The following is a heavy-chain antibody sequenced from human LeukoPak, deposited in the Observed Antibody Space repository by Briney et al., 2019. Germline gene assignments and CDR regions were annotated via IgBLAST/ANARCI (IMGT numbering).Heavy chain of an antibody. D-gene: IGHD3-16*02. CDR1: GGSISSSSYY. CDR3: ARLTGIVVGAFDY. J-gene: IGHJ4*02. CDR2: IYYSGST. Sequence: SETLSLTCTVSGGSISSSSYYWGWIRQPPGKGPEWIGGIYYSGSTYYNPSLKSRVTISVDTSKNQFSLKLSSVTAADTAVYYCARLTGIVVGAFDYWGQGTLVTVSS. V-gene: IGHV4-39*01.